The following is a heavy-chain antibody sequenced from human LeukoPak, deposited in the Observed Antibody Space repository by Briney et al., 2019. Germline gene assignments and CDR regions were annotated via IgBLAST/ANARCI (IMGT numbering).Heavy chain of an antibody. J-gene: IGHJ6*03. D-gene: IGHD4-17*01. Sequence: KTSETLSLTCTVSGGSISRSSYYWGWIRQPPGKGLEWIGSIYYGGSTFYKSSLKSRVTISLDTSKNQFSLKLSSVTAADTAVYYCARHRHYGDYSIYYYYYYYMDVWGKGTTVTVSS. CDR2: IYYGGST. V-gene: IGHV4-39*01. CDR3: ARHRHYGDYSIYYYYYYYMDV. CDR1: GGSISRSSYY.